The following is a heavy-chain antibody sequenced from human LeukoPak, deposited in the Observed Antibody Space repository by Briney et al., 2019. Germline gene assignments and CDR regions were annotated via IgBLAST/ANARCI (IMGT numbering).Heavy chain of an antibody. CDR1: GGSITGGSYY. Sequence: PSETLSLTCTVSGGSITGGSYYWAWIRQPPGKGLEWIGSIHYGGTTHYNPSLQSRVTISADTSKNQFALDLRSVTAADTAVYYCTRDIGDFVSDFWGQGTLVTVSS. V-gene: IGHV4-39*02. J-gene: IGHJ4*02. CDR3: TRDIGDFVSDF. D-gene: IGHD2-21*02. CDR2: IHYGGTT.